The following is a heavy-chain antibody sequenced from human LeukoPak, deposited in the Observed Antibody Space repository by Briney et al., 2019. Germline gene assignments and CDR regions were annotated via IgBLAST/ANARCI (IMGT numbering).Heavy chain of an antibody. J-gene: IGHJ4*02. CDR2: IYSGGSP. Sequence: GGSLRLSCAASGFTVSSNDMSWVRQAPGKGLEWVSVIYSGGSPYYADSVKGRFTISRENSKNRLYLQMNSLRAEDTAVYYCARAEGYGGELDSWGQGTLVTVSS. CDR1: GFTVSSND. D-gene: IGHD4-23*01. V-gene: IGHV3-53*05. CDR3: ARAEGYGGELDS.